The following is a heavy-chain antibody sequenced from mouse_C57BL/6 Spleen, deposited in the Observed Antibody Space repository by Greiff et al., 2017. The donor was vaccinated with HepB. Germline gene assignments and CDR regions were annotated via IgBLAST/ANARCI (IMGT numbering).Heavy chain of an antibody. CDR2: IHPDSGST. J-gene: IGHJ4*01. Sequence: QVQLKQPGAELVKPGASVKLSCKASGYTFTSYWMHWVKQRPGQGLEWIGMIHPDSGSTNYNEKFKSKATLTVDKSSSTAYMQLSSLTSEDSAVYYCARRTVYAMDYWGQGTAVTVSS. V-gene: IGHV1-64*01. CDR3: ARRTVYAMDY. CDR1: GYTFTSYW.